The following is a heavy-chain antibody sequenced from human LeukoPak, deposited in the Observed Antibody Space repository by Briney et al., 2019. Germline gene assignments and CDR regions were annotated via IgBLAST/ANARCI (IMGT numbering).Heavy chain of an antibody. CDR3: ASVLVPAAIRRPYYYYYMDV. Sequence: SETLSLTCTVSGGSISSSSYYWGWIRQPPGKGLEWIGSIYYSGSTYYNPSLKSRVTISVDTSKNQFSLKLSSVTAADTAVYYCASVLVPAAIRRPYYYYYMDVWGKGTTVTVSS. CDR2: IYYSGST. D-gene: IGHD2-2*01. CDR1: GGSISSSSYY. J-gene: IGHJ6*03. V-gene: IGHV4-39*01.